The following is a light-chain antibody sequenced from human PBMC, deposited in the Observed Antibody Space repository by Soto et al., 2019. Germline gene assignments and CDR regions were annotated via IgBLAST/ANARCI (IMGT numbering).Light chain of an antibody. J-gene: IGKJ4*01. V-gene: IGKV1-5*03. CDR2: QAS. CDR1: QNISSW. CDR3: QQYNLKPLS. Sequence: DIQMTQSPSTLSASIGDRVTITCRASQNISSWLSWYQQKPGKAPNLLIYQASILESGVPSRFSGGGSGTEFSLTISSLQPDDFAIFYCQQYNLKPLSFGGGTRVDIK.